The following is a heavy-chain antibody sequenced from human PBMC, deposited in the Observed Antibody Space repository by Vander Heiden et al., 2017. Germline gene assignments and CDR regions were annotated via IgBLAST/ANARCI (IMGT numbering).Heavy chain of an antibody. CDR2: IRSKANSSAT. CDR1: GFTFSGSA. Sequence: EVQLVESGGGLVQPGGSLKLSCAASGFTFSGSAMHWVRQASGKGLEWVGRIRSKANSSATAYAASVKGRFTISRDDSKNTAYLQMNSLKTEDTAVYYCTPMGIAVAGTGDWGQGTLVTVSS. D-gene: IGHD6-19*01. J-gene: IGHJ4*02. V-gene: IGHV3-73*02. CDR3: TPMGIAVAGTGD.